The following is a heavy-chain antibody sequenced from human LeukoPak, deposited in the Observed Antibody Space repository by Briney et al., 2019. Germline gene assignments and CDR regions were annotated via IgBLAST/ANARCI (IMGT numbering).Heavy chain of an antibody. Sequence: PGGSLRLSWAASGFTFSSYWMSWVRQAPGKGLEWVANIKQNGSEKYYMDSVKGRFTIPSDNAKNSLYLQMNSLRAEDTAVYYCARDGRTKIIAARPDYWGQGTLVTVSS. CDR2: IKQNGSEK. CDR3: ARDGRTKIIAARPDY. CDR1: GFTFSSYW. V-gene: IGHV3-7*01. J-gene: IGHJ4*02. D-gene: IGHD6-6*01.